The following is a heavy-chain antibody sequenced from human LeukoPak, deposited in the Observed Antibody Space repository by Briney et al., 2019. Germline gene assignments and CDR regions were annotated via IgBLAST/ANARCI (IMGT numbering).Heavy chain of an antibody. CDR1: GGSINNYY. CDR3: ARGRGGGGSSNNWFDP. V-gene: IGHV4-59*01. CDR2: VYYSGNT. Sequence: SETLSLTRNVSGGSINNYYWSWIRQPPGKGLEWLGYVYYSGNTNYNPPLKSRVTISVDTSKSQFSLKLTSVTAADTAVYYCARGRGGGGSSNNWFDPWGQGTLVTVSS. D-gene: IGHD2-15*01. J-gene: IGHJ5*02.